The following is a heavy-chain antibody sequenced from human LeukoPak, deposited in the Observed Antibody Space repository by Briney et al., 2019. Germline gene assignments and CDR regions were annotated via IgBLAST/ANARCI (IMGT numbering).Heavy chain of an antibody. CDR1: GFTFSHYV. CDR3: AKTQYWYFHL. CDR2: MSNNGGPA. V-gene: IGHV3-23*01. J-gene: IGHJ2*01. Sequence: PGGSLRLSCAASGFTFSHYVITWVRQAPGKGLEWVSTMSNNGGPAYYADSVKGRFTISRDNSKNTLYLQMNNLRAEDTAVYYCAKTQYWYFHLWGRGTLVTVPS.